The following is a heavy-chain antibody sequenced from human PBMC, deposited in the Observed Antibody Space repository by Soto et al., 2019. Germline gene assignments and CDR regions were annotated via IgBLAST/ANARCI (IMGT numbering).Heavy chain of an antibody. V-gene: IGHV1-3*01. CDR2: INAGNGNT. CDR1: GYTFTSYA. D-gene: IGHD6-13*01. J-gene: IGHJ4*02. Sequence: QVQLVQSGAEVKKPGASVKVSCKASGYTFTSYAMHWVRQAPGQRLEWMGWINAGNGNTKYSQKFQGRVTITRDTSGSTAYMELSSLRSEDTAVYYFARSSSSWGGGDDYWGQGTLVTVSS. CDR3: ARSSSSWGGGDDY.